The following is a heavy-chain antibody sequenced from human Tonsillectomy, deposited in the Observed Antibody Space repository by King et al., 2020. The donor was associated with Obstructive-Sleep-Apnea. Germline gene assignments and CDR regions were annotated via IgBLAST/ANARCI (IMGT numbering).Heavy chain of an antibody. Sequence: QLQESGPGLVKRSETLSLTCTVSGGSVSSGSYYWSWIRQPPGKGLEWFGYIYYSGSTKYNPSLNSRVTQSVDTSKNQFSRKLSSVTAAATAVYYCAREFLYSSRWYGGDYYYGMDVWGQGTTVTVSS. J-gene: IGHJ6*02. CDR2: IYYSGST. CDR3: AREFLYSSRWYGGDYYYGMDV. D-gene: IGHD6-13*01. V-gene: IGHV4-61*01. CDR1: GGSVSSGSYY.